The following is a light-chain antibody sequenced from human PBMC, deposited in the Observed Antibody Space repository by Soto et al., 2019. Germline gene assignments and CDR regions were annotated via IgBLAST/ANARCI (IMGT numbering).Light chain of an antibody. Sequence: DNQMTQSPSSGSASVGVTVTVTCRASQNINSQVAWFQQKPERAPKYLIPAASILQSGFPSRLDGSESKKEYTHTMNSLQPEDFATYSCQQVKSLTRTFDQGTKV. J-gene: IGKJ1*01. V-gene: IGKV1-12*01. CDR1: QNINSQ. CDR2: AAS. CDR3: QQVKSLTRT.